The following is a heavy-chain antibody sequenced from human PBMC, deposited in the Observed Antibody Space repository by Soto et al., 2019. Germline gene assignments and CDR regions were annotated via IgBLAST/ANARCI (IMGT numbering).Heavy chain of an antibody. CDR3: ARDIVVVPAALYYYYGMDV. Sequence: QVQLVQSGAEVKKPGASVKVSCKASGYTFTGYYMHWVRQAPGQGLEWMGWINPNSGDTNYAQKFQGRVTMTRDTSISTAYMELSRLRSDDTAVYYCARDIVVVPAALYYYYGMDVWGQGTTVTVSS. CDR2: INPNSGDT. CDR1: GYTFTGYY. J-gene: IGHJ6*02. V-gene: IGHV1-2*02. D-gene: IGHD2-2*01.